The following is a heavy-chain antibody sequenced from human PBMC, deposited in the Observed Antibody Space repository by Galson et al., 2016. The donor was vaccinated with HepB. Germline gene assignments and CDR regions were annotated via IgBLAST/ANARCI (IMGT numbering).Heavy chain of an antibody. D-gene: IGHD3-10*01. Sequence: PALVKPTQTLTLTCTFSGFSLSTPGVSVGWIRQPPGKALEWLALMFWNDDMRYSPSLESRLTITKDTSDNQVVPTMTNMDPVDTATYFCAHRISDASFHGSGSSRLDFWGQGTLVIVSS. CDR3: AHRISDASFHGSGSSRLDF. CDR2: MFWNDDM. CDR1: GFSLSTPGVS. J-gene: IGHJ4*02. V-gene: IGHV2-5*01.